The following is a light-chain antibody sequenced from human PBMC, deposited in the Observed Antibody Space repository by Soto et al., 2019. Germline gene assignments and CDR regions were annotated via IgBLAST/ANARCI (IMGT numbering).Light chain of an antibody. V-gene: IGKV3-11*01. CDR1: QSVSSY. Sequence: EIVLTQAPATLYLSPGERATLSCRASQSVSSYLAWYQQKPGQAPRLLIYDASNRATGIPARFSGSGSGTDFTLTISSLEPEDFAVYYCQQCRNWPPTFGPGTKGDIK. J-gene: IGKJ3*01. CDR3: QQCRNWPPT. CDR2: DAS.